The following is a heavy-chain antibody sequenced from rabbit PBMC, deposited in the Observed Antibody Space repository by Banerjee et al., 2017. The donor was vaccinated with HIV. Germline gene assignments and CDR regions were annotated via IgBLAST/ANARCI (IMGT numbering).Heavy chain of an antibody. D-gene: IGHD5-1*01. Sequence: QEQLEESGGGLVKPEGSLTLTCKASGFSFSDRDVMCWVRQAPGKGLEWIACINTATGKAVYASWAKGRFTISKTSSTTVFLQMTSLTAADTATYFCARDLVTVIGWNFNLWGQGTLVTVS. V-gene: IGHV1S45*01. J-gene: IGHJ4*01. CDR3: ARDLVTVIGWNFNL. CDR2: INTATGKA. CDR1: GFSFSDRDV.